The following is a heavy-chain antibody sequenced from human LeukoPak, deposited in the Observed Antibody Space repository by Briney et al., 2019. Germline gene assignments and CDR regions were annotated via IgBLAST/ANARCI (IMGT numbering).Heavy chain of an antibody. D-gene: IGHD4-11*01. J-gene: IGHJ4*02. V-gene: IGHV4-59*01. CDR3: ARTVTTYFYFDY. CDR2: IYYSGST. Sequence: SETLSLTCTVSGGSNSSDYWSWIRQPPGKGLEWIGHIYYSGSTNYNPSLKSRVTISVDTSKNQFSLKLSSVTAADTAVYYCARTVTTYFYFDYWGQGTLVTVSS. CDR1: GGSNSSDY.